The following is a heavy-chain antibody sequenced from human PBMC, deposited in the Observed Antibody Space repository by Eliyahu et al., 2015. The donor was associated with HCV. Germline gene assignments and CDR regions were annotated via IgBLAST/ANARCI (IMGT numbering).Heavy chain of an antibody. CDR3: AVWDSGFLLH. CDR2: ISDSGGST. J-gene: IGHJ4*02. Sequence: EVQLLDSGGGLVQPGGSLRLSCAXSGFTFSNYAMXWVRQAPGKGLEWVSTISDSGGSTYYADSVKGRFTISRDNSKNTLYLQMNSLRAEDTAVYYCAVWDSGFLLHWGQGALVTVSS. D-gene: IGHD6-25*01. V-gene: IGHV3-23*01. CDR1: GFTFSNYA.